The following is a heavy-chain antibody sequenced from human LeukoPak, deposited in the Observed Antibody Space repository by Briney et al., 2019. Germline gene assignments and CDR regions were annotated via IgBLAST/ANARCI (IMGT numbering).Heavy chain of an antibody. V-gene: IGHV5-51*01. CDR3: ARQGGFGEFDP. CDR1: GSIFTSYW. D-gene: IGHD3-10*01. Sequence: GASLQISCEGSGSIFTSYWIAWGRQLAGKGLEWMGIIYPGDSDTKYSPSFQGQVTISADKSISAAYLQWSSLKASDTAMYYCARQGGFGEFDPWGQGTLVTVSS. CDR2: IYPGDSDT. J-gene: IGHJ5*02.